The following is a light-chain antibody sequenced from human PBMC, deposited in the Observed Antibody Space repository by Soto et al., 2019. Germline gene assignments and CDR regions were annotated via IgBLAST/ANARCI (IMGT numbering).Light chain of an antibody. CDR1: QSVSNSY. Sequence: EIVLTQSPGTLSLSPGERATLSCWASQSVSNSYLAWYQQKPGQAPRLLIYGASSRATGIPNRFVGSGSGTDFTLTISRLEPEDFAGYCCQQYDGPSPITFGQGTRLEIK. V-gene: IGKV3-20*01. CDR3: QQYDGPSPIT. J-gene: IGKJ5*01. CDR2: GAS.